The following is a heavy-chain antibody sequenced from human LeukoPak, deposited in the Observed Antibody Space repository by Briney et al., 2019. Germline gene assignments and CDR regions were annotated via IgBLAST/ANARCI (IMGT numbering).Heavy chain of an antibody. J-gene: IGHJ4*02. CDR3: ARHRDSSSWSAHLDY. V-gene: IGHV4-59*08. Sequence: SETLSLTCTVSGGSISSYYWSWIRQPPGKGLEWIGYIYYSGSTNYNPSLKSRVTISVDTSKNQFSLKLNSVTAADTAVYYCARHRDSSSWSAHLDYWGQGTLVTVSS. CDR1: GGSISSYY. D-gene: IGHD6-13*01. CDR2: IYYSGST.